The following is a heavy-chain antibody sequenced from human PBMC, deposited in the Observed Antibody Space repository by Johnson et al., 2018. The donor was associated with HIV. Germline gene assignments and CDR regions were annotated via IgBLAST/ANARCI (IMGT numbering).Heavy chain of an antibody. CDR1: GFTFSSYG. Sequence: QVQLVESGGGVVQPGRSLRLSCAASGFTFSSYGMHWVRQAPGKGLEWVADIWYDGSNKYYVDSVKGRFIISRDNSKNTLYLQMNRLRVEDTAVYYCAKEIWVTMFGVGVGAFDIWGQGTMVTVSS. CDR2: IWYDGSNK. J-gene: IGHJ3*02. D-gene: IGHD3-3*01. V-gene: IGHV3-33*06. CDR3: AKEIWVTMFGVGVGAFDI.